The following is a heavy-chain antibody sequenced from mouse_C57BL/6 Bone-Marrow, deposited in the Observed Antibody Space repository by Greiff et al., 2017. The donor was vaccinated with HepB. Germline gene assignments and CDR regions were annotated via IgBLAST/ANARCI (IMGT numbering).Heavy chain of an antibody. V-gene: IGHV1-81*01. CDR1: GYTFTSYG. D-gene: IGHD1-1*01. J-gene: IGHJ4*01. CDR2: IYPRSGNT. CDR3: ASPLITTVVATYYYAMDY. Sequence: VKLQESGAELARPGASVKLSCKASGYTFTSYGISWVKQRTGQGLEWIGEIYPRSGNTYYNEKFKGKATLTADKSSSTAYMELRSLTSEDSAVYFCASPLITTVVATYYYAMDYWGQGTSVTVSS.